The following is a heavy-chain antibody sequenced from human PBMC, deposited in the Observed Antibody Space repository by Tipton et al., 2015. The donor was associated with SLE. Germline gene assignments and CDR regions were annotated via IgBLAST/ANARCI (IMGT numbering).Heavy chain of an antibody. J-gene: IGHJ3*02. CDR3: ASVPGYYDSCGTDAFDI. D-gene: IGHD3-22*01. Sequence: TLSLTCTVSGGSISSYYWSWIRQPPGKGLEWIGYIYYSGSTNYNPSLKSRVTISVDTSKNQFSLKLSSVTAADTAVYYCASVPGYYDSCGTDAFDIWGQRTMVTVSS. V-gene: IGHV4-59*01. CDR2: IYYSGST. CDR1: GGSISSYY.